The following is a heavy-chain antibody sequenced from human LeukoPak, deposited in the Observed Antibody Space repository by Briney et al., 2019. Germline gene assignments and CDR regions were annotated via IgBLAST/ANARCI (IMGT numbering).Heavy chain of an antibody. J-gene: IGHJ4*02. CDR1: GFTFSSHD. Sequence: GGSLRLSCAASGFTFSSHDMHWVRQAPGKGLEWVAIISYDGGKKDYADSVKGRFTISRDNAKNSLYLQMNSLRAEDTAVYYCARDQTPFVWGQGTLVTVSS. V-gene: IGHV3-33*05. CDR2: ISYDGGKK. CDR3: ARDQTPFV.